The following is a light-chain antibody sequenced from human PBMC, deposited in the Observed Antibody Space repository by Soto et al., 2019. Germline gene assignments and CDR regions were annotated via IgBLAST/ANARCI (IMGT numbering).Light chain of an antibody. CDR2: EVS. Sequence: QSALTQPASVSGSPGPSITISCTGTSSDIGGYNYVSWYQHHPGKAPKLMIYEVSNRPSGVSNRFSGSKSGNTASLTISGLQAEDEADYHCSSYTSRTTFVIFGGGTKLTVL. V-gene: IGLV2-14*01. J-gene: IGLJ2*01. CDR3: SSYTSRTTFVI. CDR1: SSDIGGYNY.